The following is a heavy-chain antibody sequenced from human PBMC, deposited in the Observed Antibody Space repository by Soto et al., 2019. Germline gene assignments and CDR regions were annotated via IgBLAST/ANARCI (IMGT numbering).Heavy chain of an antibody. CDR2: IGSSSSYI. CDR1: GFTFSSYI. J-gene: IGHJ6*02. D-gene: IGHD6-6*01. Sequence: PGGSLILSCAASGFTFSSYIMNWVRQAPGKGLEWVSSIGSSSSYIYYADSVKGRFTISRDNAKNSLYLQMNSLRAEDTAVYYCAREIAARGPFDAYYYGMDVWGQGTTVTVSS. V-gene: IGHV3-21*01. CDR3: AREIAARGPFDAYYYGMDV.